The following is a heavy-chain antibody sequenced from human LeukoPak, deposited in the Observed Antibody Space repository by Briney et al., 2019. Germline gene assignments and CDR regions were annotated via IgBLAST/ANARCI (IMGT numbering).Heavy chain of an antibody. Sequence: GGSLRLSCAVSGFTFSDHWMNWVRQAPGKGLEWVANIKPDGSERNYVDSVKGRFTISRDNAKNSLYLQMTSLRAEDTAVYYCAKEAYWGQGTLVTVSS. CDR2: IKPDGSER. CDR3: AKEAY. V-gene: IGHV3-7*03. CDR1: GFTFSDHW. J-gene: IGHJ4*02.